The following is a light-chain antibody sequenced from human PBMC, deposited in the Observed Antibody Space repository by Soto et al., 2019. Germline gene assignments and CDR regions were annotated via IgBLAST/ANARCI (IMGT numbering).Light chain of an antibody. Sequence: QSVLTQPPSVAGAPGQRGTISFTGSSSNTGAGYDVHWYQQLPGIAPKLLIYGNNNRPSGVPDRFSGSKSVTSASLAITGLQAEDEADYYCQSYDSSLSGSIFGGGTKLTV. CDR3: QSYDSSLSGSI. J-gene: IGLJ2*01. CDR1: SSNTGAGYD. CDR2: GNN. V-gene: IGLV1-40*01.